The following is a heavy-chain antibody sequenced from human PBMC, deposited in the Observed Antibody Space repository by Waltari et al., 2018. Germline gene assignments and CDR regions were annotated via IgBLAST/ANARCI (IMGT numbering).Heavy chain of an antibody. CDR2: IYWNDDK. Sequence: QITLKESGPTLVKPTQTLTLTCTFSGFSLSTSGVGVGWIRQPPGKALEWLALIYWNDDKRYSPSLKSRLTITKDTSKNQVVLTMTNMDPVDTATYYCAHSPPDIVRMVYAAPYFDYWGQGTLVTVSS. CDR3: AHSPPDIVRMVYAAPYFDY. V-gene: IGHV2-5*01. D-gene: IGHD2-8*01. J-gene: IGHJ4*02. CDR1: GFSLSTSGVG.